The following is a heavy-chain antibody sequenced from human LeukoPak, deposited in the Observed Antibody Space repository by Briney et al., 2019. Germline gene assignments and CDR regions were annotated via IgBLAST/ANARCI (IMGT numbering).Heavy chain of an antibody. CDR2: ISGSGSAI. J-gene: IGHJ4*02. CDR3: ARDKRVGDINFDY. D-gene: IGHD1-26*01. V-gene: IGHV3-48*03. Sequence: PGGSLRLSCAASGFTFSNYEMNWVRQAPGKGLEWVSYISGSGSAIYYADSVKGRFTISRDNAKNSLYLQMNSLRAEDTAVYYCARDKRVGDINFDYWGQGTLVIVSS. CDR1: GFTFSNYE.